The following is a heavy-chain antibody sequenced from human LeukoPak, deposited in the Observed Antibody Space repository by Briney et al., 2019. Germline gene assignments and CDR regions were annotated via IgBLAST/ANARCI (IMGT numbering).Heavy chain of an antibody. CDR2: IDPSDSEI. J-gene: IGHJ4*02. D-gene: IGHD6-13*01. CDR1: GYSFSMYW. CDR3: ARHRAVGGGHSTTWYTDY. V-gene: IGHV5-51*01. Sequence: GESLKISCQGLGYSFSMYWISWVRHMPGKGLEWMGVIDPSDSEITYSPSFQGHVTISVDKSVNTAYLQWTTLKASGTALYYCARHRAVGGGHSTTWYTDYWGQGTLVSVSS.